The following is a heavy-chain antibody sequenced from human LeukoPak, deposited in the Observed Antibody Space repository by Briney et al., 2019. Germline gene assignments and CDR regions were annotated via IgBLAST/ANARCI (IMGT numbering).Heavy chain of an antibody. CDR2: INPTGGST. D-gene: IGHD2-21*02. Sequence: ASVKVSCKASGYIFTSYYMHWVRQAPGEGLEWMGIINPTGGSTSYTQKFQGRVTMTRDTSTSTVYMELSSLRSEDTAVYYCARDHYHKIHSVMVTAPDYWGQGTLVIVSS. CDR1: GYIFTSYY. CDR3: ARDHYHKIHSVMVTAPDY. V-gene: IGHV1-46*01. J-gene: IGHJ4*02.